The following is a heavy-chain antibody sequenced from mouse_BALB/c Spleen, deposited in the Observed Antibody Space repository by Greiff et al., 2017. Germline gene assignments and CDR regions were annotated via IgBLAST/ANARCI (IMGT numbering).Heavy chain of an antibody. Sequence: VQLQQSGAELATPGASVKMSCKASGYTFTSYWMHWVKQRPGQGLAWIGYINPSTGYTEYNQKFKDKATLTADKSSSTAYMQLSSLTSEDSAVYYCASAFITTVVAPWGQGTTLTVSS. CDR2: INPSTGYT. J-gene: IGHJ2*01. V-gene: IGHV1-4*01. CDR3: ASAFITTVVAP. D-gene: IGHD1-1*01. CDR1: GYTFTSYW.